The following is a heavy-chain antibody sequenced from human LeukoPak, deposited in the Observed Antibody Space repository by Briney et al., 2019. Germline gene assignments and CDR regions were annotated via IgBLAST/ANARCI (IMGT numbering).Heavy chain of an antibody. D-gene: IGHD6-6*01. V-gene: IGHV3-7*01. CDR1: GFMFSTYW. J-gene: IGHJ4*02. Sequence: GGSLRLSCAASGFMFSTYWMSWVRQAPGKGLEWVANIKQDGSEKYYVDSVKGRFTISRDNAKNSLYLQMNSLGAEDTAVYYCARESFAARWDWGQGTLVTVSS. CDR2: IKQDGSEK. CDR3: ARESFAARWD.